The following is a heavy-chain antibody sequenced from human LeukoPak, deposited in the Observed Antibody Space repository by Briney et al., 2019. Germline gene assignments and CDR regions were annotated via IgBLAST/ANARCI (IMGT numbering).Heavy chain of an antibody. V-gene: IGHV4-30-4*08. J-gene: IGHJ4*02. CDR3: AREGGYCSSTSCYTTFDY. D-gene: IGHD2-2*02. CDR2: IYYSGST. CDR1: GGSISSGDYY. Sequence: SETLSLTCTVSGGSISSGDYYWSWIRQPRGKGLEWIVYIYYSGSTYYNPSLKSRVTISVNKEKNQFSLKLSSVTAADTAVYYCAREGGYCSSTSCYTTFDYWGQGTLVTVSS.